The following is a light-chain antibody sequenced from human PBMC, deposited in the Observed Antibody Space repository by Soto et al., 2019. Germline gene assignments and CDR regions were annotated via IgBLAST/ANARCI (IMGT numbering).Light chain of an antibody. CDR3: QQYDDSYT. CDR2: GAS. CDR1: QSVDSSF. V-gene: IGKV3-20*01. Sequence: EIVLTQSPGTLSLSPGERATLSCRASQSVDSSFLAWYQQKPGQSPRLLIYGASNRATGIPDRFSGSGSETDFTLTISRLEAEDFAVYFCQQYDDSYTFGQGTKLEIK. J-gene: IGKJ2*01.